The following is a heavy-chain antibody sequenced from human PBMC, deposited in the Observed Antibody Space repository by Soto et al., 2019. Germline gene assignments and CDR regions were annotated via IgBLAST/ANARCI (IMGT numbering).Heavy chain of an antibody. V-gene: IGHV1-18*01. J-gene: IGHJ6*02. D-gene: IGHD2-8*01. CDR3: AKNGQPHYYSYGMDV. Sequence: QGQLMQSGPEVKKPGASVKVSCKASGYTFSRYGISWVRQAPGQGLEWMGWVSGYNGDTKYAQKVQGRVTMTIDTSTYTAYMELRSLTSDDTAKYYCAKNGQPHYYSYGMDVWGQGTTVTVSS. CDR1: GYTFSRYG. CDR2: VSGYNGDT.